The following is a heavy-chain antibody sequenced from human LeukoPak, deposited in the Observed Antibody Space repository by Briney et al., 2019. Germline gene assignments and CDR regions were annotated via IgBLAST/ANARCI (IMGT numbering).Heavy chain of an antibody. CDR2: IYYSGST. CDR3: ARKNDFDI. D-gene: IGHD2/OR15-2a*01. CDR1: GGSISSDH. J-gene: IGHJ3*02. V-gene: IGHV4-59*01. Sequence: PSETLSLTCTVSGGSISSDHWNWIRQPPGKGLEWIGCIYYSGSTYYNPSLKSRVTISVDMSKSQFSLRPTSVTAADTAVYYCARKNDFDIWGQGTLVTVSS.